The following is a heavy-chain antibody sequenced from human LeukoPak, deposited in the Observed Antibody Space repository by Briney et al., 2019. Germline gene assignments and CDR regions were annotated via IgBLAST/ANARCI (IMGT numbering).Heavy chain of an antibody. J-gene: IGHJ4*02. Sequence: ASVKVSCKASGYTFTGYYMHWVRQAPGQGLEWMGWINPNSGGTNYAQKFQGRVTTTRDTSISTAYMELSRLRSDDTAVYYCARVVAPKSDAFDYWGQGTLVTVSS. CDR2: INPNSGGT. CDR1: GYTFTGYY. CDR3: ARVVAPKSDAFDY. D-gene: IGHD2-2*01. V-gene: IGHV1-2*02.